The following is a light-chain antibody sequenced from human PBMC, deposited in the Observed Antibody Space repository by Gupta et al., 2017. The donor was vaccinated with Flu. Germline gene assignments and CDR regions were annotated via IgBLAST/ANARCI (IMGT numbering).Light chain of an antibody. CDR1: QSIDNNY. V-gene: IGKV3-20*01. CDR3: QQYGDSPYT. Sequence: NVLTPSPGTLSLSPGERDILSCRASQSIDNNYLSWLQQKPGQAPRLLVYGASGRAPGIADRFSGSGSGTDFTLTITRLEPEDFAVYYYQQYGDSPYTFGQGTRLEIK. CDR2: GAS. J-gene: IGKJ2*01.